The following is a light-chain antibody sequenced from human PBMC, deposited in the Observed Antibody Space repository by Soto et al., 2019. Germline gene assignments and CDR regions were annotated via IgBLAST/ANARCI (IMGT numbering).Light chain of an antibody. V-gene: IGLV2-11*01. Sequence: QSALTQPRSVSGSPGQSVTISCTGTSSDIGDYDYVSWYQQYSGKAPKVIIYDVIKRPSGVPDRFSGSKSGNTASLTISGLQAEDEADYYCCSYAGSYSWVFGGGTKLTVL. CDR1: SSDIGDYDY. CDR2: DVI. J-gene: IGLJ3*02. CDR3: CSYAGSYSWV.